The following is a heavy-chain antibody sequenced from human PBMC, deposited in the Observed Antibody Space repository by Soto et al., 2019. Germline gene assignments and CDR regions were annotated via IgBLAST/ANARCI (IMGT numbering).Heavy chain of an antibody. V-gene: IGHV1-24*01. CDR1: GYTLTELS. D-gene: IGHD6-13*01. Sequence: QVQLVQSGAEVKKPGASVKVSCKVSGYTLTELSMHWVRQAPGKGPEWMGGFDPEDGETIYAQKFQGRVTMTEDTSTDTAYMELSSLRYEDTAVYYCATDEIRRLYSSSRPVAYWGQGTLVTISS. CDR3: ATDEIRRLYSSSRPVAY. CDR2: FDPEDGET. J-gene: IGHJ4*02.